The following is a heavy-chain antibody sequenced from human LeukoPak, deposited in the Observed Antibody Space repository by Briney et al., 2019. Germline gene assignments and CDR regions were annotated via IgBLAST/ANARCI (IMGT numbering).Heavy chain of an antibody. J-gene: IGHJ4*02. CDR2: IKQDGSEK. Sequence: PGGSLRLSCAASGFIFSDYVMSWVRQAPGKGLEWVANIKQDGSEKHYVDSVKGRLTISRDNAKNLLYLQMNSLRVEDTAVYYCAGGPGFLIDCWGQGTLVTVSS. CDR1: GFIFSDYV. CDR3: AGGPGFLIDC. V-gene: IGHV3-7*01. D-gene: IGHD3-3*01.